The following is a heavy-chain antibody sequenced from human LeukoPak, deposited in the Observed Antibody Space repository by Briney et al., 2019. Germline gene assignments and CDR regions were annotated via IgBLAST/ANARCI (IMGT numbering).Heavy chain of an antibody. J-gene: IGHJ5*02. V-gene: IGHV4-59*01. D-gene: IGHD4-17*01. Sequence: PSETLSLTCTVSGGSISSSYYWSWIRQPPGKGLEWIGYISYSGSTKYNPSLKSRVTISGDTPKNQFSLKLTSVTAADTAVYYCARAFPDYGDYGYWFDPWGQGALVTVS. CDR1: GGSISSSYY. CDR3: ARAFPDYGDYGYWFDP. CDR2: ISYSGST.